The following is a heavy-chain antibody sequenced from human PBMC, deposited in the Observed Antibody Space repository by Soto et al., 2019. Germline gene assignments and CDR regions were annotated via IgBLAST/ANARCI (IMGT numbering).Heavy chain of an antibody. CDR3: ARVPLPYCGGDCYSQFDY. V-gene: IGHV4-59*01. D-gene: IGHD2-21*02. J-gene: IGHJ4*02. Sequence: SETLSLTCTVSGGSISSYYWSWIRQPPGKGLEWIGYIYYRGTTNYNPSLKSRVTISVDTSKNQFSLKLSSVTAADTAVYYCARVPLPYCGGDCYSQFDYWGQGTLVTVS. CDR1: GGSISSYY. CDR2: IYYRGTT.